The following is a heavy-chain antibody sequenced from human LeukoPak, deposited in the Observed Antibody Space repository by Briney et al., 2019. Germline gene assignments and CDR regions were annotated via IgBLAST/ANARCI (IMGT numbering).Heavy chain of an antibody. J-gene: IGHJ4*02. CDR3: ARDIVVVAAPGSNFDY. CDR2: ISAYNGNT. CDR1: GYTFTSYG. Sequence: ASVKVSCKASGYTFTSYGISWVRQAPGQGLEWMGWISAYNGNTNYAQKLQGRVTMTTDTSTSTAYMELRGLRSDDTAVYYCARDIVVVAAPGSNFDYWGQGTLVTVSS. D-gene: IGHD2-2*01. V-gene: IGHV1-18*01.